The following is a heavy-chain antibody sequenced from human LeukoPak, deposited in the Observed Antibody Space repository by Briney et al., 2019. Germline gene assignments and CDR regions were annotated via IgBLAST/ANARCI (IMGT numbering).Heavy chain of an antibody. CDR2: IYHSGNT. Sequence: SETLSLTCAVSGYSISSGYYWGWIRQPPGKGLEWIGSIYHSGNTYYNPSLKSRVTILIDTSKNQFSLKLSSVTAADTAVYYCASLGLITPNRWGQGTLVTVSS. V-gene: IGHV4-38-2*01. J-gene: IGHJ4*02. D-gene: IGHD3-10*01. CDR3: ASLGLITPNR. CDR1: GYSISSGYY.